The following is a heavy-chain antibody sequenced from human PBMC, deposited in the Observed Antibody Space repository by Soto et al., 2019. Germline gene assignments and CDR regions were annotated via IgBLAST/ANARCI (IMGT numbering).Heavy chain of an antibody. D-gene: IGHD3-3*01. CDR3: AAVLRFLAYAFDI. J-gene: IGHJ3*02. Sequence: SETLSLTCTVSGGSISSGDYYWSWIRQPPGKGLEWIGYIYYSGSTYYNPSLKSRVTISVDTSKNQFSLKLSSVTAADTAVYYCAAVLRFLAYAFDIWGQGTMVTVSS. CDR2: IYYSGST. V-gene: IGHV4-30-4*01. CDR1: GGSISSGDYY.